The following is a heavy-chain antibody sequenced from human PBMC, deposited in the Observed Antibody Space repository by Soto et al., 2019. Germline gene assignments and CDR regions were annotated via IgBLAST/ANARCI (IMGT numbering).Heavy chain of an antibody. D-gene: IGHD3-10*01. J-gene: IGHJ4*02. CDR1: GGTFSSYA. CDR2: IIPIFGTA. Sequence: SVKVSCKASGGTFSSYAISWVRQAPGQGLEWMGGIIPIFGTANYAQKFQGRVTITADESTSTAYMELSSLRSEDTAVYYCAREVSVSRAPDYFDYWGQGTLVTVSS. CDR3: AREVSVSRAPDYFDY. V-gene: IGHV1-69*13.